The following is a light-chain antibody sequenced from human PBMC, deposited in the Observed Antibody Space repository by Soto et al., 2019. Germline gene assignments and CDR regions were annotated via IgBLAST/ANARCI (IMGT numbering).Light chain of an antibody. V-gene: IGKV3-15*01. CDR2: AAS. J-gene: IGKJ4*01. CDR1: QSVSSS. CDR3: QQYNDWPLT. Sequence: EIVMTQSPATLSVSPGERATLSCRASQSVSSSLAWYQQKPGQAPRLLIYAASTRATGIPARFSGSGSGTEFTLTISSLQSEDFAVYYCQQYNDWPLTFGGGTKVEI.